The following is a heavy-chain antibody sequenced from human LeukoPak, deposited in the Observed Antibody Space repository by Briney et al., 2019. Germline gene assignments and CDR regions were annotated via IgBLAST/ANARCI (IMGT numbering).Heavy chain of an antibody. CDR3: ARSHWQMDNYDGMDV. J-gene: IGHJ6*04. CDR1: EFTFTRHT. CDR2: ISAFTGYT. D-gene: IGHD5-24*01. Sequence: GASVKLSCKASEFTFTRHTINWIRQAPGRGLEWMGWISAFTGYTNYAQQFREKIIMTTDISTNTAHLELKSLTFDDTAVYYCARSHWQMDNYDGMDVWGRGTTVIVSS. V-gene: IGHV1-18*04.